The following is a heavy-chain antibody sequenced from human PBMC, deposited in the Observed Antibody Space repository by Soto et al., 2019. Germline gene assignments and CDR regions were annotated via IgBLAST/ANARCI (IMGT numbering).Heavy chain of an antibody. CDR2: ISYDGSNK. V-gene: IGHV3-30*18. Sequence: GGSLRLSCAASGFTFSSYGMHWVRQAPGKGLEWVAVISYDGSNKYYADSVKGRFTISRDNSKNTLYLQMNSLRAEDTAVYYCAKDVIVATLLDYWGQGTLVTVSS. CDR1: GFTFSSYG. J-gene: IGHJ4*02. D-gene: IGHD5-12*01. CDR3: AKDVIVATLLDY.